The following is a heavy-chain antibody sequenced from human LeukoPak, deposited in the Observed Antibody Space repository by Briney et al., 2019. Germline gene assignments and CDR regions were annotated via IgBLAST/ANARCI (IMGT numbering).Heavy chain of an antibody. J-gene: IGHJ6*02. CDR2: IFYSGST. Sequence: SETLSLTCTVSGGSISSGGYYWSWIRQHPGKGLEWIGYIFYSGSTYYTPSLKSRVTISVDTSKNQFSLKLSSVTAADTAVYYCARHTVVVVAAKVYYYGMDVWGQGTTVTVSS. CDR1: GGSISSGGYY. V-gene: IGHV4-31*03. CDR3: ARHTVVVVAAKVYYYGMDV. D-gene: IGHD2-15*01.